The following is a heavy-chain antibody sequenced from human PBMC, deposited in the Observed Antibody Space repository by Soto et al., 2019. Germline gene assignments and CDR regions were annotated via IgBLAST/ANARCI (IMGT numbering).Heavy chain of an antibody. CDR3: VKGYNGYIHIFLTY. D-gene: IGHD5-12*01. J-gene: IGHJ1*01. CDR1: GFTFSSYA. V-gene: IGHV3-23*01. CDR2: INGGGVNT. Sequence: GGSLRLSCTASGFTFSSYAMYWVRQAPGKGLEWVSGINGGGVNTYYADSVMGRLTISRDNSKSTLYLQMNSLRAEDAAVYYCVKGYNGYIHIFLTYCGQGTLVPVSS.